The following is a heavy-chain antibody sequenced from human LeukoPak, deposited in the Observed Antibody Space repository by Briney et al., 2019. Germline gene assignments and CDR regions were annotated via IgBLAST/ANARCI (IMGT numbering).Heavy chain of an antibody. V-gene: IGHV1-46*03. J-gene: IGHJ4*02. CDR1: GYTFTSYY. Sequence: VASVKVSCKASGYTFTSYYMHWVRQAPGQGLEWMGIINPSGGSTSYAQKFQGRVTMTRDTSTSTVYMELSSLRSEDTAVYYCAREVLGDIVVVPAARFDYWGQGTLVTVSS. CDR2: INPSGGST. D-gene: IGHD2-2*01. CDR3: AREVLGDIVVVPAARFDY.